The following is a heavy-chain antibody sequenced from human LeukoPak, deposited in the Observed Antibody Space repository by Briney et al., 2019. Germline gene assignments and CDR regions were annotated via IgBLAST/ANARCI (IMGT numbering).Heavy chain of an antibody. CDR1: GFTFSSYA. D-gene: IGHD4-17*01. V-gene: IGHV3-30-3*01. CDR2: ISYDGSNK. J-gene: IGHJ4*02. Sequence: GGSLRLSCAASGFTFSSYAMHWVRQAPGKGLEWVAVISYDGSNKYYADSVKGRFTISRDNSKNTLYLQMNSLRAEDTAVYYCARISGDDGDWGQGTLVTVSS. CDR3: ARISGDDGD.